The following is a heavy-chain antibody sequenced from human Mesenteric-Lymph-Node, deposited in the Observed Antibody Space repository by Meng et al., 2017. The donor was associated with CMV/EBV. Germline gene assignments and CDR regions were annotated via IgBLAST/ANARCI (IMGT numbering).Heavy chain of an antibody. V-gene: IGHV4-38-2*02. CDR1: DYSISNGYY. CDR2: IYRSGRTT. CDR3: VKIGYCTRTNCHSNWIDS. J-gene: IGHJ5*01. D-gene: IGHD2-2*01. Sequence: SETLSLTCTVSDYSISNGYYWAWIRQPPGKGLEYIGNIYRSGRTTYYNPSLKSRVTISVDTSNNQFSLKLTSVTAADTALYYCVKIGYCTRTNCHSNWIDSWGQGTLVTVSS.